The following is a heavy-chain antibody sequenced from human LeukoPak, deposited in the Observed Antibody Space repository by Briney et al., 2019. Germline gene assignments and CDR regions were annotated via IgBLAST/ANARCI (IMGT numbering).Heavy chain of an antibody. J-gene: IGHJ4*02. CDR2: INSDGSEG. D-gene: IGHD3-22*01. CDR1: GFTFSGFW. Sequence: GGCLRLSCAVSGFTFSGFWMSWSRQAPGKGLEWVASINSDGSEGYYADVVKGRFTISRDNAKNSLYLQINSLRAEDTAVYYCAKAPHYYDSSGYYYYWGQGTLVTVSS. V-gene: IGHV3-7*03. CDR3: AKAPHYYDSSGYYYY.